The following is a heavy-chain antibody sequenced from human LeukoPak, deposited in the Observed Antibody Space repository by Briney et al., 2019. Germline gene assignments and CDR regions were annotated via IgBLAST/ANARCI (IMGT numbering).Heavy chain of an antibody. CDR3: AKRGGSYFDY. J-gene: IGHJ4*02. D-gene: IGHD1-26*01. CDR2: ISNDGSNK. Sequence: PGGSLRLSCAASGFXFSSSGIHWVRQAPGKGLEWLAVISNDGSNKYYADSVKGRFTISRDNPKNTLYLEMNSLRAEDTAVYYCAKRGGSYFDYWGQGTLVTVSS. V-gene: IGHV3-30*18. CDR1: GFXFSSSG.